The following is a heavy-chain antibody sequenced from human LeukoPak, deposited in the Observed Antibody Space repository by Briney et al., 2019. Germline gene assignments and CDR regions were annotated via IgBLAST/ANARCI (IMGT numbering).Heavy chain of an antibody. D-gene: IGHD3-10*01. CDR1: GGTFSSYA. J-gene: IGHJ6*02. CDR2: IIPIFGIA. CDR3: ASSYGSGTPLIYYYGMDV. V-gene: IGHV1-69*04. Sequence: ASVKVSCKASGGTFSSYAISWVRQAPGQGLEWMGRIIPIFGIANYAQKFQGRVTITADKSTSTAYMELGSLRSEDTAVYYCASSYGSGTPLIYYYGMDVWGQGTTVTVSS.